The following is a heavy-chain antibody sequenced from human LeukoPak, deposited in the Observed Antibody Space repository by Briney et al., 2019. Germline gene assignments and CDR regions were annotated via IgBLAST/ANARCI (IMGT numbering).Heavy chain of an antibody. Sequence: ASVKVSCKGSGYTFTDYYLHWVRQAPGQGLEWMGWINPNNGGTIYAQKFQGRVTMTRDTFISTAYMELSRLRSDDSAVYYCARHTEVAVYYFDYWGQGALVTVSS. D-gene: IGHD2-15*01. CDR3: ARHTEVAVYYFDY. CDR1: GYTFTDYY. V-gene: IGHV1-2*02. J-gene: IGHJ4*02. CDR2: INPNNGGT.